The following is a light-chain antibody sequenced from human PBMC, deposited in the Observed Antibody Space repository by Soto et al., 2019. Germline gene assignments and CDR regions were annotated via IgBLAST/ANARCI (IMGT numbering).Light chain of an antibody. CDR1: QSVSGK. Sequence: EVLRTQSPATLSVSPGGRATVACRASQSVSGKLAWYQQKPGQAPRLLIYDASTRATGIPARFSGSGSGTEFTLTISSLQSEDFAVYYCQQSNNWPWTFGQGTKVDIK. J-gene: IGKJ1*01. V-gene: IGKV3-15*01. CDR2: DAS. CDR3: QQSNNWPWT.